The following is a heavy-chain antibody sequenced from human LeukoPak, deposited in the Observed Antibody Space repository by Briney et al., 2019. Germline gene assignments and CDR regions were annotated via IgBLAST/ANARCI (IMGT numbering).Heavy chain of an antibody. CDR3: AGTSTTHNWFDP. Sequence: SETLSLTCTVSGGSISSYYWSWIRQPAGKGLEWIGRISSSGSTNYNPSLKSRVTISVDTSKNQFSLKLSSVTAADTAVYYCAGTSTTHNWFDPWGQGTLVTVSS. J-gene: IGHJ5*02. CDR2: ISSSGST. D-gene: IGHD4-11*01. V-gene: IGHV4-4*07. CDR1: GGSISSYY.